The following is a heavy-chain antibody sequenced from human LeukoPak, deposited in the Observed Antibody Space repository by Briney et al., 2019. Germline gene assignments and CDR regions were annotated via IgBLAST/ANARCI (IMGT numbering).Heavy chain of an antibody. V-gene: IGHV1-69*06. J-gene: IGHJ1*01. CDR3: ASLYYYDNSGYYLGSRHFHH. CDR1: GYTFTSYG. Sequence: SVKVSCKTSGYTFTSYGISWVRQAPGQGLEWMGGIIPIFGTANYAQKFQGRVTITADKSTSTAYMELSSLRSEDTAVYYCASLYYYDNSGYYLGSRHFHHWGQGTLVTVSS. D-gene: IGHD3-22*01. CDR2: IIPIFGTA.